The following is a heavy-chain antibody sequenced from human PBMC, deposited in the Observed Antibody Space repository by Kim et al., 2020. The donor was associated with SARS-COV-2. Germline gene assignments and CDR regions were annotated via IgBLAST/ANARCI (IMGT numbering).Heavy chain of an antibody. D-gene: IGHD6-6*01. V-gene: IGHV3-9*01. Sequence: GGSLRLSCAASGFRLEDYAMHWVRQVPGKGLEWVSGISWSGNSIDYADSVKGRFTISRDNAGNSLFLQMNSLRNEDTALYFCAKSSIPESTVEGWYFESWRQGTLVIVSA. CDR1: GFRLEDYA. J-gene: IGHJ4*01. CDR3: AKSSIPESTVEGWYFES. CDR2: ISWSGNSI.